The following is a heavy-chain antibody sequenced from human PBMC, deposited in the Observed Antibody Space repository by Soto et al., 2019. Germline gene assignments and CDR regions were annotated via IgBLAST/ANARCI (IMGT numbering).Heavy chain of an antibody. CDR1: GFTFSSYW. CDR3: ARDSGNCSVGVCYDGNDI. Sequence: GGSLRLSCAASGFTFSSYWMTWGRQAPWKGLEWVANIKADGSERNYVDSVKGRFTISRDNAKNSLYLQMNSLSAEDTAVYFCARDSGNCSVGVCYDGNDIWGQRTLVTVSS. V-gene: IGHV3-7*01. D-gene: IGHD2-8*02. CDR2: IKADGSER. J-gene: IGHJ3*02.